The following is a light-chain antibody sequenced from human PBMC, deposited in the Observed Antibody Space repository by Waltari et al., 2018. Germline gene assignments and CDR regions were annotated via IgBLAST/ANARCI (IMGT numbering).Light chain of an antibody. V-gene: IGLV2-14*03. CDR1: SSDVGGCNY. CDR3: SSYSRTSTLVV. CDR2: DVS. Sequence: QSALTQPASVSGSPGQSITFSCTGASSDVGGCNYVAWYQQQPGKAPRLMIYDVSIRPSGVSNRFSGSKSGNTASLTISGLQAEDEADYYCSSYSRTSTLVVFGGGTKLAVL. J-gene: IGLJ2*01.